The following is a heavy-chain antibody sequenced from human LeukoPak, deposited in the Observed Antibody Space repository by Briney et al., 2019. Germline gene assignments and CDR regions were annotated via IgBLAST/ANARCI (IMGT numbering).Heavy chain of an antibody. Sequence: ASVKVSCKASGYTFTGYYMHWVRQAPGQGLEWMGWINPNSGGTNYAQKFQGRVTMTRDTSISTAYMELSRLRSDDTAVYYCARDPVVTEYYYYGMDVWGQGTTVTVSS. CDR3: ARDPVVTEYYYYGMDV. CDR2: INPNSGGT. J-gene: IGHJ6*02. D-gene: IGHD4-23*01. CDR1: GYTFTGYY. V-gene: IGHV1-2*02.